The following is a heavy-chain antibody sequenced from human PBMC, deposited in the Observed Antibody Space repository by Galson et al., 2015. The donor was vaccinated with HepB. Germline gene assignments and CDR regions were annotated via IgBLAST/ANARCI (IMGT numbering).Heavy chain of an antibody. CDR2: ISGSGGST. V-gene: IGHV3-23*01. Sequence: SLRLSCAASGFTFSSYAMSWVRQAPGKGLEWVSAISGSGGSTYYADSVKGRFTISRDNSKDTLYLQMNNLRAEDTAVYYCAKDKAAAGTVDYWGQGTLVTVSS. CDR3: AKDKAAAGTVDY. D-gene: IGHD6-13*01. J-gene: IGHJ4*02. CDR1: GFTFSSYA.